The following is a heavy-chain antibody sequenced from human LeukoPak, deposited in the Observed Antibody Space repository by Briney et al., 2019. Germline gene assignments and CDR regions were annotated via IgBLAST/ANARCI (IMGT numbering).Heavy chain of an antibody. CDR3: ARELGESYYDSSGHIPGSFDY. Sequence: ASVKVSCKASGYTFSSYGISWVRQAPGQGLEWMGWISAYNGNTNYAQKLQGRVTMTTDTSTSTAYMELRSLRSDDTAVYYCARELGESYYDSSGHIPGSFDYWGQGTLVTVSS. J-gene: IGHJ4*02. D-gene: IGHD3-22*01. CDR2: ISAYNGNT. V-gene: IGHV1-18*01. CDR1: GYTFSSYG.